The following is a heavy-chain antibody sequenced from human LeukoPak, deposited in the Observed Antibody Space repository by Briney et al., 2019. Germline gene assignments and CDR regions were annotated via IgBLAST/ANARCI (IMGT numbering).Heavy chain of an antibody. CDR1: GYTFTSYD. V-gene: IGHV1-8*01. Sequence: ASVKVSCKASGYTFTSYDNNWVRQATGQGLEWMGWMNPNSGNTGYAQKFQGRVTMTRNTSISTAYMELSSLRSEDTAVYYCARGRRSYYDFWSGYYETFDYWGQGTLVTVSS. CDR3: ARGRRSYYDFWSGYYETFDY. J-gene: IGHJ4*02. D-gene: IGHD3-3*01. CDR2: MNPNSGNT.